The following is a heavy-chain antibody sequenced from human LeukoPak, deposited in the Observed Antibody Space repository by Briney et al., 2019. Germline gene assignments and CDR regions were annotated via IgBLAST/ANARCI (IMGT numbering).Heavy chain of an antibody. J-gene: IGHJ4*02. Sequence: PGGSLRLSCAASGFTFSSYSMNWVRQAPGKGLEGVGFIRSKAYGGTAEYAASVQGRFTISRDDSKSIAYLQMNSLKTEDTAVYYCTREDQFVVADYWGQGTLVTVSS. CDR1: GFTFSSYS. CDR3: TREDQFVVADY. D-gene: IGHD2-21*01. V-gene: IGHV3-49*04. CDR2: IRSKAYGGTA.